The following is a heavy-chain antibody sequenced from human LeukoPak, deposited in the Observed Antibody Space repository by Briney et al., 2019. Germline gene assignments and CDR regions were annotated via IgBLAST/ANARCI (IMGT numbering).Heavy chain of an antibody. Sequence: GGSLRLSCAASGFTFSSFDMHWVRQPTGQGLEWVSTIGTASDTYYPGSVEGRFTLSRDNAKNSLYLQMNSLTAGDTAVYYCAKGPPRGKYYYMDVWGKGTTVTVSS. CDR3: AKGPPRGKYYYMDV. CDR1: GFTFSSFD. J-gene: IGHJ6*03. V-gene: IGHV3-13*01. D-gene: IGHD1-1*01. CDR2: IGTASDT.